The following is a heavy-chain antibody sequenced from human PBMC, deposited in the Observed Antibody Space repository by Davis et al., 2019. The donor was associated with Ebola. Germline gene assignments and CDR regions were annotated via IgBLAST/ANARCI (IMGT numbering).Heavy chain of an antibody. CDR1: GYTFTTYW. Sequence: ASVKVSCKASGYTFTTYWMHWVRQAPGQGPEWMGIINPSGGTTTYARSFQGRVTMTVDTSTSTVYMELSGLSSEDTAVYYCARAIYYYDSSGYSDYWGQGTLVTVSS. V-gene: IGHV1-46*01. CDR2: INPSGGTT. CDR3: ARAIYYYDSSGYSDY. J-gene: IGHJ4*02. D-gene: IGHD3-22*01.